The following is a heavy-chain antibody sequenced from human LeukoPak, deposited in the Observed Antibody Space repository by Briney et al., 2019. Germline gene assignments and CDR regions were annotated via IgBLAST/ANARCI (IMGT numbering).Heavy chain of an antibody. D-gene: IGHD5-24*01. Sequence: GGSLRLSCAASGFTFSSYWMHWVRRAPGKGLVWVSRIKTDGSSTSYADSVKGRFTISRDNAKNTLYLQMNSLRAEDTAVYYCARKRDGAYDFDYWGQGTLVTVSS. CDR1: GFTFSSYW. CDR2: IKTDGSST. J-gene: IGHJ4*02. V-gene: IGHV3-74*01. CDR3: ARKRDGAYDFDY.